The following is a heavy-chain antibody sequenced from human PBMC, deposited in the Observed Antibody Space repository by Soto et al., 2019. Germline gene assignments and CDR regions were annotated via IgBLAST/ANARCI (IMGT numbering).Heavy chain of an antibody. D-gene: IGHD2-15*01. V-gene: IGHV4-34*01. CDR2: INHSGST. Sequence: PSETLSLTCAVYGGSLSGYYWSWIRQPPGKGLEWIGEINHSGSTNYNPSLKSRVTISVDTSKNQFSLKLSSVTAADTAVYYCARGGVVVAADFDYWGQGTLVTVSS. CDR3: ARGGVVVAADFDY. J-gene: IGHJ4*02. CDR1: GGSLSGYY.